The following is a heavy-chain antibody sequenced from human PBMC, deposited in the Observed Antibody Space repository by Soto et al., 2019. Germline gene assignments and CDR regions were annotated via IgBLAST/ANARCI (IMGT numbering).Heavy chain of an antibody. CDR1: GGTFSSYT. J-gene: IGHJ4*02. CDR2: IIPILGIA. Sequence: QVQLVQSGAEVKKPGSSVKVSCKASGGTFSSYTISWVRQAPGQGLEWMGRIIPILGIANYAQKFQGRVTITADKSTSTAYMEMSSLRSEDTAVYYCARDRGYGGENYWGQGTLVTVSS. V-gene: IGHV1-69*08. D-gene: IGHD3-10*01. CDR3: ARDRGYGGENY.